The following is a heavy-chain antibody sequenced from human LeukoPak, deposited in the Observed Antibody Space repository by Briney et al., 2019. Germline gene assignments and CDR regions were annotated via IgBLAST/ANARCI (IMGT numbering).Heavy chain of an antibody. V-gene: IGHV1-69*05. D-gene: IGHD6-13*01. Sequence: SVKVSCKASGGTFISYAISWLRQAPGQGLEWMGRIIPIFGTAHYAQKFQGRVTIATDESTSTAYMELSSLRSEDTAVYYCAREVAAAGTHFDYWGQGTLVTVSS. CDR1: GGTFISYA. CDR2: IIPIFGTA. J-gene: IGHJ4*02. CDR3: AREVAAAGTHFDY.